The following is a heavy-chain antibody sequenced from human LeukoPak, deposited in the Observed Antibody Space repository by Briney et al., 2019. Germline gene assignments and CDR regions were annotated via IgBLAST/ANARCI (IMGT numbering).Heavy chain of an antibody. CDR1: GFTFSSYE. V-gene: IGHV3-9*01. D-gene: IGHD3-22*01. J-gene: IGHJ4*02. CDR3: AKARVRYYDSSGGDY. CDR2: ISWNSGSI. Sequence: GGSLRLSCAASGFTFSSYEMNWVRQAPGKGLEWVSGISWNSGSIGYADSVKGRFTISRVNAKNSLYLQMNSLRAGDTALYYCAKARVRYYDSSGGDYWGQGTLVTVSS.